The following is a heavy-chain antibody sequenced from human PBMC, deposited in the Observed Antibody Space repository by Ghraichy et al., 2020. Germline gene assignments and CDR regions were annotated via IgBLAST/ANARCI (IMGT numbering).Heavy chain of an antibody. D-gene: IGHD6-13*01. CDR3: AKDTGIEAPL. V-gene: IGHV3-23*01. J-gene: IGHJ3*01. Sequence: KGLEWVSCISGRGENTFYADSVKGRFTLSRDNSKNTLFLQMNSLRADDTAVYYCAKDTGIEAPLWGQRTMFT. CDR2: ISGRGENT.